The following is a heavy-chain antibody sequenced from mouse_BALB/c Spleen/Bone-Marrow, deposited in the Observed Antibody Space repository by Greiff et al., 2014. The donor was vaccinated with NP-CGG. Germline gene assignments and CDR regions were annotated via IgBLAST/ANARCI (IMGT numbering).Heavy chain of an antibody. CDR2: ISYDGSN. J-gene: IGHJ4*01. Sequence: DVQLVESGPGLVKPSQSLSLTCSVTGYSITSGYYWNWIRQFPGNKLEWMGYISYDGSNNYNPSLKNRISITRDTSKNQFFLKLNSVTTEDTATYYCARDRAMDYWSQGPSVTVSS. CDR1: GYSITSGYY. V-gene: IGHV3-6*02. CDR3: ARDRAMDY.